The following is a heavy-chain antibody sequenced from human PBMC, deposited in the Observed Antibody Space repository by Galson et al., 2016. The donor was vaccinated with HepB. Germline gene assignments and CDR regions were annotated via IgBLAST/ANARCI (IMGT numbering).Heavy chain of an antibody. V-gene: IGHV3-30*03. CDR3: ARRHEYCPPVGCSVDY. CDR2: ISYDDNNY. Sequence: SLRLSCAASGFIFTSYAMHWVRQAPGKGLEWVAVISYDDNNYYYADSVKGRFTISRDNSKNTLYLQMNSLRAEDTAVYYCARRHEYCPPVGCSVDYWGQGTLVSVSS. J-gene: IGHJ4*02. CDR1: GFIFTSYA. D-gene: IGHD2/OR15-2a*01.